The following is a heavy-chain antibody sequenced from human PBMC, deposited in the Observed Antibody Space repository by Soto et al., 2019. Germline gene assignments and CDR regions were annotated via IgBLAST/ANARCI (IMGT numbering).Heavy chain of an antibody. Sequence: QVQLVQSGAEVKKPGASVKVSCKASGYTFSSFGINWVRQAPGQGLEWVGWVSVYNDDTKYAQNFQGSVSLTKDTSTSTTYMEVGSLRSDDTAVYYCARTCRSGGSCYHEYWGEGTLVTVSS. CDR3: ARTCRSGGSCYHEY. V-gene: IGHV1-18*01. CDR2: VSVYNDDT. D-gene: IGHD2-15*01. CDR1: GYTFSSFG. J-gene: IGHJ4*02.